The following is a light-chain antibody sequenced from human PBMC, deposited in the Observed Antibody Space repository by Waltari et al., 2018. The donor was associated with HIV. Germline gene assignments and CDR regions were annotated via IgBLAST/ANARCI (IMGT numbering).Light chain of an antibody. J-gene: IGLJ1*01. Sequence: QSVLTQPPSASGTPGQRVTISCSGCSSNIGPYTVSWYQQLPGTAPKLLIYGNNQWPSGVPDRFSGSKSGTSASLAISGLQSEDEADYYCAAWDDSLNGYVFGTGTKVTVL. CDR2: GNN. CDR1: SSNIGPYT. CDR3: AAWDDSLNGYV. V-gene: IGLV1-44*01.